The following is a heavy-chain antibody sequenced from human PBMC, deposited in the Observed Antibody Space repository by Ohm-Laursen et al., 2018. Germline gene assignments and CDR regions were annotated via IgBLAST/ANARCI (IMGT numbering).Heavy chain of an antibody. J-gene: IGHJ6*02. V-gene: IGHV3-23*01. CDR3: SRDPESVAPAFAI. Sequence: SLRLSCTASGFAFSRNAMSWGRQAPGRGLEWVSSRSDNGAKTYYSDSVKGRFTISRDNSKSTLYLQLNTLRAEDTAIFYCSRDPESVAPAFAIWGQGTTVTVSS. CDR2: RSDNGAKT. CDR1: GFAFSRNA. D-gene: IGHD1-14*01.